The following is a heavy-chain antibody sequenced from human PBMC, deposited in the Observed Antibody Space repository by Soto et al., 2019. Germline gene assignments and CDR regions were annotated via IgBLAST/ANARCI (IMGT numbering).Heavy chain of an antibody. D-gene: IGHD1-1*01. V-gene: IGHV1-18*01. J-gene: IGHJ4*02. CDR2: ISAHNGNT. CDR3: ARGRYGDY. CDR1: GSAFATYG. Sequence: QVHLVQSGAAVTKPGASVKVSCQASGSAFATYGITWVRQAPGQGLEWMGWISAHNGNTNYAQKLQGRVTVTRDTATSTAYMELRSLRSDDTAVYYGARGRYGDYGGQGALVTVSS.